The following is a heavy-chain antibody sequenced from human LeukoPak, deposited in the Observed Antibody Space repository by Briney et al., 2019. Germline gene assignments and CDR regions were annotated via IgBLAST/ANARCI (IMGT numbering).Heavy chain of an antibody. J-gene: IGHJ6*03. CDR2: IYYNGST. V-gene: IGHV4-59*12. Sequence: PSETLSLTCTVSGGSLNDYYWSWIRQPPGKGLEWIGNIYYNGSTNYNPSLKSRVTISVDTSKNQFSLKLSSVTAADTAVYYCASPIVPAAKFRYYYYMDVWGKGTTVTVSS. D-gene: IGHD2-2*01. CDR1: GGSLNDYY. CDR3: ASPIVPAAKFRYYYYMDV.